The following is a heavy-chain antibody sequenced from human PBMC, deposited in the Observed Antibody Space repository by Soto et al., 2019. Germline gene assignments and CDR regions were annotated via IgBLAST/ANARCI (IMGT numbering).Heavy chain of an antibody. Sequence: EVQLVESGGGLVKPGGSLRLSCAASGFTFSSYSMNWVRQAPGKGLEWVSSISSSSSYIYYADSVKGRFTISRDNAKNSLYLQMNSLRAEDTAVYYCARDEVAGTFYYYYGMDVWGQGTTVTVSS. CDR2: ISSSSSYI. J-gene: IGHJ6*02. V-gene: IGHV3-21*01. CDR3: ARDEVAGTFYYYYGMDV. D-gene: IGHD6-19*01. CDR1: GFTFSSYS.